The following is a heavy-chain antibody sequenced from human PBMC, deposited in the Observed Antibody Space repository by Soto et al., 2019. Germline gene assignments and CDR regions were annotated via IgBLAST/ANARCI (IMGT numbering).Heavy chain of an antibody. V-gene: IGHV3-30*18. CDR2: ISYHGINE. Sequence: GSLRLSCAASGFTFSSYSMDWVRQAPGKGLEWVAFISYHGINEYYADSVKGRFTISRDNSKNTLYLQMNSLRAEDTAVYYCAKGEMAEVSDYWGQGTLVTVSS. D-gene: IGHD1-26*01. J-gene: IGHJ4*02. CDR3: AKGEMAEVSDY. CDR1: GFTFSSYS.